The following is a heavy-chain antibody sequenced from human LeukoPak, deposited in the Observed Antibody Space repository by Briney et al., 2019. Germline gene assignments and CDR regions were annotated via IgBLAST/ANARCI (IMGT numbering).Heavy chain of an antibody. CDR3: ARVILTGYHIHNWFDP. V-gene: IGHV4-39*07. Sequence: PSETLSLTCSVSGGSISSYDHYWGWIRQPPGKGLEWIGSISYTGSTYYNPSLKSPVTISVDTSKNQFSLKMNSVTAADTAVYFCARVILTGYHIHNWFDPWGQGTLVTVSS. J-gene: IGHJ5*02. CDR1: GGSISSYDHY. CDR2: ISYTGST. D-gene: IGHD3-9*01.